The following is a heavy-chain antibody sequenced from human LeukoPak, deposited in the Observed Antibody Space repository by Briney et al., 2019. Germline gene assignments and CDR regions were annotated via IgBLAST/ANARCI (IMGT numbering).Heavy chain of an antibody. Sequence: SETLSLTCTVSGGSISSYYWSWIRQPPGKGLEWIGYIYYSGSTNYNPSLKSRVTISVDTSKNQFSLKLSSVTAADTAVYYCARMVVTAPYYYYYGMDVSGQGTTVTVSS. J-gene: IGHJ6*02. CDR2: IYYSGST. CDR1: GGSISSYY. V-gene: IGHV4-59*01. CDR3: ARMVVTAPYYYYYGMDV. D-gene: IGHD2-21*02.